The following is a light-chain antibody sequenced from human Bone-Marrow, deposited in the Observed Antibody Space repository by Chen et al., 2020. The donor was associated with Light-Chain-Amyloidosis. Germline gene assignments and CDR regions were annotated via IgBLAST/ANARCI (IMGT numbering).Light chain of an antibody. Sequence: SYELTQPPSVSVSPGQTARITCSGDDLPTKYAYWYQQKPGQAPALVIHRDTGRPSGISERFSGSSSGTTATLTISGVQAEDEADYHCQSADSSGTYEVIFGGGTKLTVL. CDR2: RDT. V-gene: IGLV3-25*03. CDR3: QSADSSGTYEVI. CDR1: DLPTKY. J-gene: IGLJ2*01.